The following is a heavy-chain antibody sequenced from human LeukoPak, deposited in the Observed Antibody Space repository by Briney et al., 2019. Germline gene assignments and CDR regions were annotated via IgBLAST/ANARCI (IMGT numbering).Heavy chain of an antibody. Sequence: GGSLRLSCSASGFTFSTHAMYWVRQAPGKGVEYVSGISSNGGSTDYADSVRGRLTISRDNSKNTLYFQMSSLRVDDTAVYYCVKSDRPDYADFGLGSWGQGTLVTVSS. D-gene: IGHD4-17*01. V-gene: IGHV3-64D*06. CDR3: VKSDRPDYADFGLGS. CDR2: ISSNGGST. CDR1: GFTFSTHA. J-gene: IGHJ5*02.